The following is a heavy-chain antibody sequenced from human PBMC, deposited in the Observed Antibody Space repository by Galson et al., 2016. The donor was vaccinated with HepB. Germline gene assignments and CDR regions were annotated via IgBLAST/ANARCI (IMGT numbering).Heavy chain of an antibody. J-gene: IGHJ3*02. CDR1: GDSVSSNTAA. CDR2: TYYRSKWYN. D-gene: IGHD2-21*01. V-gene: IGHV6-1*01. Sequence: CAISGDSVSSNTAAWSWIRQSPSRGLEWLGRTYYRSKWYNDYAVSVKSRVTINPDTSKNQFSLQLSPVTPDDTAIYYCARVYCIGTNCYSPPSKGTFDIWGQGTVVTVSS. CDR3: ARVYCIGTNCYSPPSKGTFDI.